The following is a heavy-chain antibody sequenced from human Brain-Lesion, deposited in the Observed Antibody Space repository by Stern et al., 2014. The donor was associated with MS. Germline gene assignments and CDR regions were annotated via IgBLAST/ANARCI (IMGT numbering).Heavy chain of an antibody. CDR2: SNPGDSSV. Sequence: VQLVQSGAEVKKPGESLKISCKGSGYTFSGYYIAWVRQMPGKGLEWMGISNPGDSSVTFSPSFQGQVTISADKSVNIAFLHWSSLKTSDTAIYYCARRSNFASGFDSWGQGTLVTVSS. V-gene: IGHV5-51*01. CDR3: ARRSNFASGFDS. CDR1: GYTFSGYY. J-gene: IGHJ4*02. D-gene: IGHD1-1*01.